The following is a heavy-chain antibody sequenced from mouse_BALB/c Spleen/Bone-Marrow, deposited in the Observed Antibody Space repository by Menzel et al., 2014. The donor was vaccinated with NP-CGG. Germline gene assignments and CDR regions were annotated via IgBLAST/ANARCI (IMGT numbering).Heavy chain of an antibody. V-gene: IGHV5-9-2*01. J-gene: IGHJ3*01. CDR1: GFTFNSYG. Sequence: DVMLVESGGGLVESGGSLKLSCAASGFTFNSYGMSWVRQTPEKRLEWVATISGGGSYTFYPDSAKGRFTISRDNAKNNLYLQLSSLRSEDTALYYCARHAYYDQTEVSFVYWGQGTLVTVSA. D-gene: IGHD2-4*01. CDR3: ARHAYYDQTEVSFVY. CDR2: ISGGGSYT.